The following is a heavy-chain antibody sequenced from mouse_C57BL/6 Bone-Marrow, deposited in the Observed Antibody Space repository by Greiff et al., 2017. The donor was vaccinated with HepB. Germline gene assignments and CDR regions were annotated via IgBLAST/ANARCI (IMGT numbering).Heavy chain of an antibody. J-gene: IGHJ1*03. CDR1: GYAFSSYW. Sequence: VQLVESGAELVKPGASVKISCKASGYAFSSYWMNWVKQRPGKGLEWIGQIYPGDGDTNYNGKFKGKATLTADKSSSTAYMQLSSLTSEDSAVYFCANYYYGSSHWYFDVWGTGTTVTVSS. CDR2: IYPGDGDT. D-gene: IGHD1-1*01. CDR3: ANYYYGSSHWYFDV. V-gene: IGHV1-80*01.